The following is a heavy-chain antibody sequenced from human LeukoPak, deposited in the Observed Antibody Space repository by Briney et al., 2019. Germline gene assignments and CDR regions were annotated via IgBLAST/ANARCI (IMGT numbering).Heavy chain of an antibody. Sequence: GASVKVSCKASGYSFTTYGITWVRQAPGQGLEWMGWINPYNGNTNFAQKFQGRVTMTTETSTSTAYMELSSLRSEDTAVYYCARETQRRSSWYGATSLFYPLFEYYFDYWGQGTLVTVSS. CDR2: INPYNGNT. V-gene: IGHV1-18*01. CDR1: GYSFTTYG. D-gene: IGHD6-13*01. J-gene: IGHJ4*02. CDR3: ARETQRRSSWYGATSLFYPLFEYYFDY.